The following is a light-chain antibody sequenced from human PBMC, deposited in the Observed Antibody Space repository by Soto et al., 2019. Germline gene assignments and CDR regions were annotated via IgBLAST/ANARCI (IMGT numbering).Light chain of an antibody. CDR3: QQYGSSSCT. V-gene: IGKV3-20*01. CDR1: QSVSSSY. Sequence: EIVLTQSPGTLSLSPGERATLSCRASQSVSSSYLAWYQQKPGQAPRLLIYGTSSRATAIPDRFSGSWSGTDFTLTISRLEPEDFVVYYCQQYGSSSCTFGQGTKVDIK. J-gene: IGKJ1*01. CDR2: GTS.